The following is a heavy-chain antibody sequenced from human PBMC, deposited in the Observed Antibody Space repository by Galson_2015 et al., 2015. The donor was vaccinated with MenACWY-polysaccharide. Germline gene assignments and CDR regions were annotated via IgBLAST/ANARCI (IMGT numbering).Heavy chain of an antibody. D-gene: IGHD3-10*01. CDR1: GGSISRTSHY. Sequence: TLSLTCSVSGGSISRTSHYWGWIRQSPGKGLEWIASIYDTGRTFYNPSFEGRVTISIDTSKSHFSLNLTSVTAADTAIYSCARDGHYYGSGSYGWFDPWGQGTLVVVSS. J-gene: IGHJ5*02. CDR2: IYDTGRT. CDR3: ARDGHYYGSGSYGWFDP. V-gene: IGHV4-39*07.